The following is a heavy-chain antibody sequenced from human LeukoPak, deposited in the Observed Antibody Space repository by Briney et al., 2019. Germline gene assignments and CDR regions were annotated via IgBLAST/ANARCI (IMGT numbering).Heavy chain of an antibody. V-gene: IGHV4-34*01. CDR1: GGSFGGYY. D-gene: IGHD3-9*01. CDR2: IHYTGAT. J-gene: IGHJ4*02. CDR3: ARGNILTGYCFDF. Sequence: PSETLSLTCAVYGGSFGGYYWSWIRQPPGRGLEWVGEIHYTGATSYNPSLKSRATISTDTSKNQFSLRLSSVTAADTAVYYCARGNILTGYCFDFWGQGALITVSS.